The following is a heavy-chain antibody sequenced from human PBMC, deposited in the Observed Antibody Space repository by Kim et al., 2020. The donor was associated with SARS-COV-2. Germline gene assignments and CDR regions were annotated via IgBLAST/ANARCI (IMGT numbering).Heavy chain of an antibody. D-gene: IGHD6-19*01. Sequence: SETLSLTCAVYGGSFSGYHWTWIRQSPGKGLEWIGEIHHDGTINYNPSLKSRVTISVDTSQKQVSLRLTSVTAADAAVYYCARGCKEQWHPAHYWGQGTLVAVSS. CDR1: GGSFSGYH. CDR3: ARGCKEQWHPAHY. CDR2: IHHDGTI. V-gene: IGHV4-34*01. J-gene: IGHJ4*02.